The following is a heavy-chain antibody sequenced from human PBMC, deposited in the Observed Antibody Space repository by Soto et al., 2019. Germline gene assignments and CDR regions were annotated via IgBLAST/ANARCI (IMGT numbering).Heavy chain of an antibody. J-gene: IGHJ6*02. Sequence: PGGSLRLSCAASGFTYSTYTMHWVRQAPGKGLEWVAVISYDGSNKFYADSVKGRFTISRDSTKQTLYLQMNSLRPDDTAMYYCARDTLNEEAAAGNGPPPYYYYYGMDVWGQGTTVTVSS. CDR2: ISYDGSNK. CDR1: GFTYSTYT. D-gene: IGHD6-13*01. V-gene: IGHV3-30-3*01. CDR3: ARDTLNEEAAAGNGPPPYYYYYGMDV.